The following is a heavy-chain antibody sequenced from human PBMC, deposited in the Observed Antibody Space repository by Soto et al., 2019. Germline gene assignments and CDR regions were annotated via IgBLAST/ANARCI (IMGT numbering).Heavy chain of an antibody. V-gene: IGHV3-30*18. Sequence: QVQLVESGGGVVQPERSLRLSCAASGFTFSSYGMHWVRQAPGKGLEWVTVISYDGNVAYYADSVKGRFTISRDNSKNTLYLQMNSLRTEDTAMYYCAKEGPITNWYFDSWGQGTLVTVSS. CDR2: ISYDGNVA. CDR3: AKEGPITNWYFDS. J-gene: IGHJ4*02. D-gene: IGHD1-1*01. CDR1: GFTFSSYG.